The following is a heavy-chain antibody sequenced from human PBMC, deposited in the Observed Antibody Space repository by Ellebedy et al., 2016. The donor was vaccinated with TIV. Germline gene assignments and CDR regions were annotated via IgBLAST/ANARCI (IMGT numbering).Heavy chain of an antibody. CDR2: ISASSCIT. V-gene: IGHV3-48*02. CDR1: GFTFNTYN. D-gene: IGHD6-19*01. Sequence: PGGSLRLSCVASGFTFNTYNMNWLRQAPGKGLEWISYISASSCITYYSDSVKGRFIISRDNAMNSLYLQMNSLRDEDTAVYYCARRPEEVTVASRIFDVWGRGTLVTVSS. J-gene: IGHJ2*01. CDR3: ARRPEEVTVASRIFDV.